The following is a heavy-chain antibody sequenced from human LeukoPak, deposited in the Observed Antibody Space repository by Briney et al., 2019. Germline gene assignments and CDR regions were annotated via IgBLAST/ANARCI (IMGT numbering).Heavy chain of an antibody. CDR3: ARGVGAPHTWIAARRSYFDY. D-gene: IGHD6-6*01. CDR2: TYYRSKWNN. Sequence: SQTLSLTCGISGDSVSSNTGAWNWIRQSPSRGLEWLGKTYYRSKWNNDYAVSVKDRITINPDTSKDQFSLKLSSVTAADTAVYYCARGVGAPHTWIAARRSYFDYWGQGTLVTVSS. V-gene: IGHV6-1*01. CDR1: GDSVSSNTGA. J-gene: IGHJ4*02.